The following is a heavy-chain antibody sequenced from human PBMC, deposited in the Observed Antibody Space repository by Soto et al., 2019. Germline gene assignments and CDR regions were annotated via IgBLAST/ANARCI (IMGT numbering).Heavy chain of an antibody. D-gene: IGHD6-13*01. CDR1: GFTFDDYT. J-gene: IGHJ4*02. CDR3: AASRLAAAGPFDY. CDR2: ITWDGGST. Sequence: GGSLRLSCAASGFTFDDYTMHWVRQAPGKGLEWVSLITWDGGSTFYADSVKGRFTISRDNSKNSLVLQMNSLRAEDTAVYYCAASRLAAAGPFDYWGQGTLVTVSS. V-gene: IGHV3-43*01.